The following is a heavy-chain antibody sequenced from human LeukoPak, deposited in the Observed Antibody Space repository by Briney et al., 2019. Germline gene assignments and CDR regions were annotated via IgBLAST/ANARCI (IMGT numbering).Heavy chain of an antibody. D-gene: IGHD3-10*01. CDR1: GYSFTSYW. J-gene: IGHJ5*02. V-gene: IGHV5-51*01. Sequence: GESLQISCKGSGYSFTSYWIGWVRQMPGKGLEWMGIIYPGDSDTRYSPSFQGQVTISADKSISTAYLQWSSLKASDTAMYYCAKITMVRGVIIWFDPWGPGTLVTVSS. CDR3: AKITMVRGVIIWFDP. CDR2: IYPGDSDT.